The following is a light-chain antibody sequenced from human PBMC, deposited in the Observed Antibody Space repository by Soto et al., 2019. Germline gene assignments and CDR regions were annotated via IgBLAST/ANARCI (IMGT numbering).Light chain of an antibody. CDR2: DAS. V-gene: IGKV3-11*01. J-gene: IGKJ5*01. CDR1: QSVSSD. Sequence: EIVMTQSPGTLSLSPGERAPLSCRARQSVSSDFLAWYQQKPGQAPRLLIYDASNRATGIPPRFRGSGSGTDFTLTISSLEPEDFAVYYCQQRSKWPPSITFGQGTRLEIK. CDR3: QQRSKWPPSIT.